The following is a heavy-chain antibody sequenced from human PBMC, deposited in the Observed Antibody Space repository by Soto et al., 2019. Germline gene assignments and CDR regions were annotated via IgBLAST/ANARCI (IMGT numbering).Heavy chain of an antibody. J-gene: IGHJ6*02. V-gene: IGHV3-30*18. CDR3: AKGDSEYGSSHYYGMDV. CDR1: GFTFSSYG. D-gene: IGHD6-6*01. CDR2: ISYDGSNK. Sequence: PGGSLRLSCAASGFTFSSYGMHWVRQAPGKGLGWVAVISYDGSNKYYADSVKGRFTISRDNSKNTLYLQMNSLRAEDTAVYYCAKGDSEYGSSHYYGMDVWRQGTTVTVSS.